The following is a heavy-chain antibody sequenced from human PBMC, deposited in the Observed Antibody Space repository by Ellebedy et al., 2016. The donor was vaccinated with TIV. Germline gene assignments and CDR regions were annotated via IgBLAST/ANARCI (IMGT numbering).Heavy chain of an antibody. CDR2: IYHSGST. Sequence: SETLSLXCNVSGYSISRAYYWGWIRQPPGKRLEWIGSIYHSGSTYYNPSLKSRVTISVDTSKNQFSLKVSSVTAADTAVYYCARVAASTTNYFDYWGQGTRVTVSS. CDR3: ARVAASTTNYFDY. V-gene: IGHV4-38-2*02. CDR1: GYSISRAYY. J-gene: IGHJ4*02. D-gene: IGHD1-26*01.